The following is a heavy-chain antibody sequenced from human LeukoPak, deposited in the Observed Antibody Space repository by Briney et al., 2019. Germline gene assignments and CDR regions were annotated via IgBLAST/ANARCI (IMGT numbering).Heavy chain of an antibody. J-gene: IGHJ4*02. CDR2: ISGSGGST. D-gene: IGHD3-10*01. CDR3: AKDFVTGWFRESYYFDY. Sequence: GGSLRLSCAASGFTFSSYAMSWVRQAPGKGLEWVSAISGSGGSTYYADSVKGRFTISRDNSKNTLYLQMNSLRAEDTAVYYCAKDFVTGWFRESYYFDYWGQGTLVTVSS. CDR1: GFTFSSYA. V-gene: IGHV3-23*01.